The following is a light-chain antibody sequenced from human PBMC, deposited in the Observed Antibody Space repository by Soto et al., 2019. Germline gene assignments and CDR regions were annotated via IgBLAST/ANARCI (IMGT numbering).Light chain of an antibody. CDR1: QSVSSN. CDR3: QQYNDWPPIT. V-gene: IGKV3-15*01. J-gene: IGKJ5*01. CDR2: GAS. Sequence: TQSPGTLSVSPGERATLSCRASQSVSSNLVWYQQKPGQAPRLLIFGASTRAPGIPARFSGSGSGTEFTLTISSLQSEDFAIYYCQQYNDWPPITFGQGTRLAIK.